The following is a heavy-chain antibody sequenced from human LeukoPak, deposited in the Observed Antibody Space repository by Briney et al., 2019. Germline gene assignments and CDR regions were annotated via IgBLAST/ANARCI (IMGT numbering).Heavy chain of an antibody. D-gene: IGHD1-26*01. J-gene: IGHJ6*03. V-gene: IGHV1-8*01. CDR1: GYTFTSYD. CDR3: ARAGELLEISYYYYMDV. CDR2: MNPNSANT. Sequence: ASVKVSCKASGYTFTSYDINWVRQATGQGLEWMGWMNPNSANTGYAQKFQGRVTMTTDTSTSTAYMELRSLRSDDTAVYYCARAGELLEISYYYYMDVWGKGTTVTVSS.